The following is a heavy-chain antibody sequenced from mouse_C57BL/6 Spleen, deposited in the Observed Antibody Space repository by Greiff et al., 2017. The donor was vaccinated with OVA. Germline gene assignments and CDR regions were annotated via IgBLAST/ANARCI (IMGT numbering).Heavy chain of an antibody. V-gene: IGHV1-64*01. CDR2: IHPNSGST. D-gene: IGHD1-1*01. Sequence: VQLQQSGAELVKPGASVKLSCKASGYTFTSYWMHWVKQRPGQGLEWIGMIHPNSGSTNYNEKFKSKATLTVDKSSSTAYMQLSSLTSEDSAVYYCARSYGSSPYYHAMDYWGQGTSVTVSS. CDR1: GYTFTSYW. CDR3: ARSYGSSPYYHAMDY. J-gene: IGHJ4*01.